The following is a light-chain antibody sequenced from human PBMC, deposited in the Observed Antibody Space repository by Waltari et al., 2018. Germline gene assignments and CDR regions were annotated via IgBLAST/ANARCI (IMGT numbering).Light chain of an antibody. V-gene: IGKV3-15*01. CDR2: GVS. Sequence: ILLTQSPATLSVSPGERATLSCRASQNIDTRLAWYQHKPGQAPRLLIYGVSTRAADIPARFSGSGFGTDFSLTINSLQSEDFAVYYCQQYLQWPPAITFGPGTRLDFK. CDR1: QNIDTR. J-gene: IGKJ5*01. CDR3: QQYLQWPPAIT.